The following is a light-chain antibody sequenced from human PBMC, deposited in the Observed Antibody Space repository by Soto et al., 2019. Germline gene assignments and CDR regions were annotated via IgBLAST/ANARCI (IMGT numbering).Light chain of an antibody. J-gene: IGKJ1*01. V-gene: IGKV1-8*01. CDR2: AAS. CDR1: QGISSY. Sequence: AIRMTHSPSSLSASTVDRVTITCRASQGISSYLAWYQQKPGKAPKLLIYAASTLQSGVPSRFSGSGSGTDFTLTISCLQSEDFATYYCQQYYSYPRKLGQGTKVDIK. CDR3: QQYYSYPRK.